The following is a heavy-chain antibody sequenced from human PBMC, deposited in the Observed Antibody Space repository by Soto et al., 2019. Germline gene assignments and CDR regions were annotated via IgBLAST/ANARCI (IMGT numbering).Heavy chain of an antibody. CDR2: IIPIFGTA. CDR3: ASSYSDYVFYYYGMDV. J-gene: IGHJ6*02. V-gene: IGHV1-69*13. Sequence: SVKVSCKASGGTFSSYAISWVRQAPGQGLEWMGGIIPIFGTANYAQKFQGRVTITADESTSTAYMELSSLRSEDTAVYYCASSYSDYVFYYYGMDVWGQGTTVTVSS. D-gene: IGHD4-17*01. CDR1: GGTFSSYA.